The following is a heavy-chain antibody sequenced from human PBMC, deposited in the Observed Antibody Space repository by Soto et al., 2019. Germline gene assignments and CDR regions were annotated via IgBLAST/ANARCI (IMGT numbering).Heavy chain of an antibody. CDR3: ARGIGYCSGGSCYPNWFDP. CDR1: GGSFSGYY. D-gene: IGHD2-15*01. J-gene: IGHJ5*02. Sequence: QVQLQQWGAGLLKPSETLSLTCAVYGGSFSGYYWSWIRQPPGKGLEWIGEINHSGSTNYNPSLKSRVTISVDTSKNQFSLKLSSVTAADTAVYYCARGIGYCSGGSCYPNWFDPWGQGTLVTVSS. V-gene: IGHV4-34*01. CDR2: INHSGST.